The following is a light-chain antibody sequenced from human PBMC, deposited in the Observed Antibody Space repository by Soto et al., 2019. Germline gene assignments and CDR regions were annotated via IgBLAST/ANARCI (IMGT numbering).Light chain of an antibody. CDR3: GTWDSSLNVWM. V-gene: IGLV1-40*01. CDR1: SSNIGAGFD. Sequence: QSVLTQPPSVSGAPGQTVTISCTGSSSNIGAGFDVHWYQQVPGTAPKLVLYSNTARPSGVPDRFSGSRSGSSGSLAITGLQPEDEAYYYCGTWDSSLNVWMFGGGTKVTVL. CDR2: SNT. J-gene: IGLJ3*02.